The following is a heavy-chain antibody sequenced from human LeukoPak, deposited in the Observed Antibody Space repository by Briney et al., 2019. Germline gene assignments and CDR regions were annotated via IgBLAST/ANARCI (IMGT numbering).Heavy chain of an antibody. CDR3: ARLLEHYYFDASGYYDDDY. D-gene: IGHD3-22*01. CDR2: IDPNIGTT. CDR1: GYTFTGFY. Sequence: ASVKVSCKASGYTFTGFYMHWVRQAPGQGLEWMGWIDPNIGTTKYSQKFQGRVTMTRDTSISEVYMELSRLRSDDTAVYYCARLLEHYYFDASGYYDDDYWGQGTPIIVFS. J-gene: IGHJ4*02. V-gene: IGHV1-2*02.